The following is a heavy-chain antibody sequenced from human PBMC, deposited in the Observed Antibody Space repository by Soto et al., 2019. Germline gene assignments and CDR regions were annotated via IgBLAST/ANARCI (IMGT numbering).Heavy chain of an antibody. Sequence: EVQLLESGGGLVQPGGSLRLSCAASGFTFNNYAMTWVRQAPGKGLEWVSAISGGGDTTFYADSVKGRFTVSRDGSKNTLYLQMSSLRAEDTALDYCAKGRGGSGSLTPRVDFWGQGTLVTVSS. V-gene: IGHV3-23*01. CDR3: AKGRGGSGSLTPRVDF. D-gene: IGHD3-10*01. CDR1: GFTFNNYA. J-gene: IGHJ4*02. CDR2: ISGGGDTT.